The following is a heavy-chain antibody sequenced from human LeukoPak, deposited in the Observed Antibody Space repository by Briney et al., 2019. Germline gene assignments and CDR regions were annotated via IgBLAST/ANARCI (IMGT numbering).Heavy chain of an antibody. D-gene: IGHD4-11*01. CDR3: ARQTPDYSNLHDAFDI. Sequence: SETLSLTCTVSGGSISSSSYYWGWIRQPPGKGLEWIGSIYYSGSTYYNPSLKSRVTISVDTSKNQFSLKLSSVTAADTAVYYCARQTPDYSNLHDAFDIWGQGTMVTVSS. CDR1: GGSISSSSYY. V-gene: IGHV4-39*01. J-gene: IGHJ3*02. CDR2: IYYSGST.